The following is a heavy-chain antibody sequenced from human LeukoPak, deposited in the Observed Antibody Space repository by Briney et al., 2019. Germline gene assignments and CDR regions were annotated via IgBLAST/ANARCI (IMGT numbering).Heavy chain of an antibody. D-gene: IGHD4-23*01. CDR2: IYHSGST. Sequence: SEALSLTCAVSGGSISSSSGNCWTWVRQPPGKGLEWIGEIYHSGSTNYNPSLKSRVTMLLDKSKNQFSLKLSSVTAADTAVYYCARNGGNSDFDYWGQGTLVTVSS. CDR3: ARNGGNSDFDY. CDR1: GGSISSSSGNC. J-gene: IGHJ4*02. V-gene: IGHV4-4*02.